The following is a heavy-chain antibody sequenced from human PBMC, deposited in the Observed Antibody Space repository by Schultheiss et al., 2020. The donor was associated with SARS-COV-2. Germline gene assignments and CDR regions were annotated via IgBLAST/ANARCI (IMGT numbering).Heavy chain of an antibody. J-gene: IGHJ4*02. CDR1: GYTFTGYY. CDR2: INPNSGGT. D-gene: IGHD6-19*01. CDR3: ARSRPYSSGWYSEDGVFDY. V-gene: IGHV1-2*04. Sequence: ASVKVSCKASGYTFTGYYMHWVRQAPGQGLEWMGWINPNSGGTNYAQKFQGWVTMTTDTSTSTAYMELRSLRSDDTAVYYCARSRPYSSGWYSEDGVFDYWGQGTLVPVSS.